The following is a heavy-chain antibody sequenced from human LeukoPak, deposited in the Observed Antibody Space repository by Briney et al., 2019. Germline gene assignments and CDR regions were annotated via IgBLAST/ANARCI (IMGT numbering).Heavy chain of an antibody. Sequence: SETLSLTCTVSGGSISSSSYYWGWIRQPPGKGLEWIGSIYYSGSTYYNPSLKSRVTISVDTSKNQFSLKLSSATAADTAVYYCARVPSYCSGGSCNWFDPWGQGTLVTVSS. CDR1: GGSISSSSYY. V-gene: IGHV4-39*07. J-gene: IGHJ5*02. D-gene: IGHD2-15*01. CDR2: IYYSGST. CDR3: ARVPSYCSGGSCNWFDP.